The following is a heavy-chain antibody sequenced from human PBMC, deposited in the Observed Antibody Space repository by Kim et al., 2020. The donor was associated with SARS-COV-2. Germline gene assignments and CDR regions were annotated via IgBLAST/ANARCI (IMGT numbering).Heavy chain of an antibody. CDR3: HFTIFGVGGGDV. Sequence: GGSLRLSCSASGFTFSSYAMHWVRQAPGKGLEYVSAISSNGGSTYYADSVKGRFTISRDNSKNTLYLQMSSLRAEDTAGYFPHFTIFGVGGGDVWGQGKTVTVSS. CDR2: ISSNGGST. V-gene: IGHV3-64D*09. J-gene: IGHJ6*02. D-gene: IGHD3-3*01. CDR1: GFTFSSYA.